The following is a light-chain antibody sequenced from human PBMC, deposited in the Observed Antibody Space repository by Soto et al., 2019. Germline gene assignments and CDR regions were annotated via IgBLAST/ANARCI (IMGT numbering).Light chain of an antibody. Sequence: SYELTQPPSVSVAPGQTASITCGGNDIGRKSVHWYQQKPGQAPVLVVYDDSDRPSGIPERFSGSNSENTATLTISRVEAGDEADYYCQVWDGSSDHYVFGTGPKVTVL. V-gene: IGLV3-21*02. J-gene: IGLJ1*01. CDR3: QVWDGSSDHYV. CDR2: DDS. CDR1: DIGRKS.